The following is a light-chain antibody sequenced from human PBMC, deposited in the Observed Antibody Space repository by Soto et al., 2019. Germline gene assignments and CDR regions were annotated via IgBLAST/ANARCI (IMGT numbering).Light chain of an antibody. CDR1: QGISTD. J-gene: IGKJ4*01. Sequence: AIQMTQSPSSLSASVGDRVTITCRASQGISTDLGWYQQKHARPPTLLITSASSLQTGVPSRCSGSGSGTDFTLTITILQPEDVATYYCLQGYTFPLTFGGGTRLQIK. CDR2: SAS. V-gene: IGKV1-6*01. CDR3: LQGYTFPLT.